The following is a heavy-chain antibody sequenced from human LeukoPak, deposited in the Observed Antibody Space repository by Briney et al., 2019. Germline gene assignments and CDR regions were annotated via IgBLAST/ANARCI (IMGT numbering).Heavy chain of an antibody. CDR2: ISAYNGNT. J-gene: IGHJ6*02. Sequence: ASVKVSCKASGYTFTSYGISWVRQAPGQGLEWMGWISAYNGNTNYAQKLQGRVTMTTDTSTSTAYMELRSLRSDDTAVYYCAREGYSYGYRDNYYYGMDVWGQGTTVTASS. V-gene: IGHV1-18*01. D-gene: IGHD5-18*01. CDR3: AREGYSYGYRDNYYYGMDV. CDR1: GYTFTSYG.